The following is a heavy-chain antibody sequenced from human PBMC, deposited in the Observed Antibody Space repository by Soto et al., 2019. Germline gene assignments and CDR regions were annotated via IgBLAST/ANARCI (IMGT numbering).Heavy chain of an antibody. Sequence: GAPVKVSRQGSGGTLSSDSINLVRQAPGRRAERVGGIIPIFGTANYAQKFQGRVTITADESTSTAYMELSSLRSEDTAVYYCARGDNNIVLVPAPGLFYYYGMDVWGQGTTVTVSS. D-gene: IGHD2-2*01. CDR1: GGTLSSDS. CDR2: IIPIFGTA. V-gene: IGHV1-69*01. J-gene: IGHJ6*02. CDR3: ARGDNNIVLVPAPGLFYYYGMDV.